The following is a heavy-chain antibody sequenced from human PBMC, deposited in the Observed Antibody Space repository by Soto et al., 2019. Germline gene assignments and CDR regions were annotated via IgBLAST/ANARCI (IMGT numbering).Heavy chain of an antibody. Sequence: QVRLQESGPGLVEPSGTLSLTCAVSGDSVSSSSCWSWVRQAPGTGLEWIGEIYHSGTFNYNPSLATRVSVSVDNSRNQLSLNLKYVTAADTAVYYCVRSVPDATWQYSGMDVWGQGTTVTVSS. V-gene: IGHV4-4*02. D-gene: IGHD2-2*01. J-gene: IGHJ6*02. CDR1: GDSVSSSSC. CDR2: IYHSGTF. CDR3: VRSVPDATWQYSGMDV.